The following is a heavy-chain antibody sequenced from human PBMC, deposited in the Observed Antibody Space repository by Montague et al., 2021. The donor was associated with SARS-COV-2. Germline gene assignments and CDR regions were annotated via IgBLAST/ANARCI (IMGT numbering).Heavy chain of an antibody. CDR2: IYHSGSA. CDR1: GGSISSTSYY. Sequence: SETLSLTCTVSGGSISSTSYYWGWVRQPPGKGLEWIGSIYHSGSAYYNPSLKSRVTIPIDTSKNQFSLKLSSVTAADTAVYYCARVPDSGTYWSGGYWGQGTLVTVSS. CDR3: ARVPDSGTYWSGGY. V-gene: IGHV4-39*07. J-gene: IGHJ4*02. D-gene: IGHD1-26*01.